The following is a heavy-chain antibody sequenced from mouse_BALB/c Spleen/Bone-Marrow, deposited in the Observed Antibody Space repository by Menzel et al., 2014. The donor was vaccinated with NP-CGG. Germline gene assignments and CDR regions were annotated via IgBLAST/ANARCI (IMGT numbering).Heavy chain of an antibody. D-gene: IGHD2-3*01. CDR3: ASYDGSRFAY. CDR2: FDPTNGNP. Sequence: VQLQQSGAELVKPGTSVKLSCTASGSNIKDTHLHWVQQRPEQGLEWIGRFDPTNGNPKYDPKFQGKATITVDTSSNTAYLQLSSLTSEDTAVYYCASYDGSRFAYWGQGTLVTVSA. J-gene: IGHJ3*01. V-gene: IGHV14-3*02. CDR1: GSNIKDTH.